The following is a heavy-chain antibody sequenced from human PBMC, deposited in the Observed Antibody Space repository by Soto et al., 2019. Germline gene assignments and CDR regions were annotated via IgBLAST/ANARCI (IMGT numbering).Heavy chain of an antibody. CDR2: IYYSGST. V-gene: IGHV4-30-4*01. J-gene: IGHJ4*02. CDR3: ARVKAGAVY. Sequence: QVQLQESGPGLVKPSQTLSLTCTVSGGSISSGDYFWSWIRQPPGKGLEWIGYIYYSGSTYYNPSLXXRXTXXVDTSKNQFSLKLSSVTAADTAVYYCARVKAGAVYWGQGTLVTVFS. D-gene: IGHD6-13*01. CDR1: GGSISSGDYF.